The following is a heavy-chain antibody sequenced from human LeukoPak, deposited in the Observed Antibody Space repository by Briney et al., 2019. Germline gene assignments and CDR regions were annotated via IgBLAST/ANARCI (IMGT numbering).Heavy chain of an antibody. Sequence: PSETLSLICTASGAPISRIYYYWVRHPPPTELERNWNSYNGVPTFFNPSLNIRVTLSVSTSKTQYSFQLESVTAADAAVSYYFQISGWQGFDYWGQGILVTVSS. J-gene: IGHJ4*02. V-gene: IGHV4-4*08. CDR1: GAPISRIY. CDR2: SYNGVPT. CDR3: FQISGWQGFDY. D-gene: IGHD6-19*01.